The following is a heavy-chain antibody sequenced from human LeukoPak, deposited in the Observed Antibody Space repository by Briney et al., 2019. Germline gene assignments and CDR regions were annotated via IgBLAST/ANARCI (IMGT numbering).Heavy chain of an antibody. J-gene: IGHJ3*02. CDR2: INPSGGST. V-gene: IGHV1-46*01. CDR1: GYTFISFY. CDR3: ARDSPHLPHSAFDI. Sequence: ASVKVSCKASGYTFISFYMHWVRQAPGQGLEWMGIINPSGGSTTYAQKFQGRVTMTRDTSISTAYMELTRLRSDDTAVYYCARDSPHLPHSAFDIWGQGTMVTVSS.